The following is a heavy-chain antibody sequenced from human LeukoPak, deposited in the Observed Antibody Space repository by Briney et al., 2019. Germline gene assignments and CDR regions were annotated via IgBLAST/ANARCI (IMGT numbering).Heavy chain of an antibody. CDR2: IRYDGSNK. CDR3: AKAARGYSYGLIDY. V-gene: IGHV3-30*02. CDR1: GFTFSSYG. J-gene: IGHJ4*02. Sequence: GGSLRLSCAASGFTFSSYGMHWVRQAPGKGLEWEAFIRYDGSNKYYADSVKGRFTISRDNSKNTLYLQMNSLRAEDTAVYYCAKAARGYSYGLIDYWGQGTLVTVSS. D-gene: IGHD5-18*01.